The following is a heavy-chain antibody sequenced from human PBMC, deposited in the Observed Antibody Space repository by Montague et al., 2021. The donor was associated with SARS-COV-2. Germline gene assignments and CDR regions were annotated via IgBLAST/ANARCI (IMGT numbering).Heavy chain of an antibody. J-gene: IGHJ4*02. CDR2: N. Sequence: NDYAVSVKSRITINPDTSKNQISLQLNSVTPEDTAVYYCARTSASRDYGGQGTLVTVSS. D-gene: IGHD1-26*01. V-gene: IGHV6-1*01. CDR3: ARTSASRDY.